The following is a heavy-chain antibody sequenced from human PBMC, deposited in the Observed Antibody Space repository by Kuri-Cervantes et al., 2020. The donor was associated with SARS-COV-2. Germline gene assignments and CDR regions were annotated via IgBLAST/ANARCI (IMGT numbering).Heavy chain of an antibody. Sequence: GESLKISCAASGFTVSSNYMSWVRQAPGKGLEWVSVIYSCGSTYYADSVKGRFTISRDNAKNSLYLQMSSLRAEDTAVYYCARDGARPFYYYYYYMDVWGKGTTVTVSS. CDR1: GFTVSSNY. CDR3: ARDGARPFYYYYYYMDV. V-gene: IGHV3-66*03. J-gene: IGHJ6*03. CDR2: IYSCGST. D-gene: IGHD2/OR15-2a*01.